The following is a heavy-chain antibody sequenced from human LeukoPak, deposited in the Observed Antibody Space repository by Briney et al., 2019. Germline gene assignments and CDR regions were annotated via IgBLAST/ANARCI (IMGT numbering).Heavy chain of an antibody. CDR1: GYSFTNYW. J-gene: IGHJ4*02. Sequence: GESLKISCKGSGYSFTNYWISWVRQMPGKGLEWMGIIYPGDSDTRYSPSFQGQVTISADKSISTAYLQWSSLKASDTAMYYCARGGAVAGTGFDYWGQGTLVTVSS. CDR2: IYPGDSDT. V-gene: IGHV5-51*01. CDR3: ARGGAVAGTGFDY. D-gene: IGHD6-19*01.